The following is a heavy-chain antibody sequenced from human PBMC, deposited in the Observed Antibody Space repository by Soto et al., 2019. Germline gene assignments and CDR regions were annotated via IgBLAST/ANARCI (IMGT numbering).Heavy chain of an antibody. J-gene: IGHJ6*02. CDR3: ASSNIAAAVYYYYGMDV. D-gene: IGHD6-13*01. CDR1: GGAISSYY. Sequence: PSDTLSLTFTVSGGAISSYYWNWIRQPPGKGLEWIGDIYYGGGTNYNPSLKSRVTLSVDTSKNQFSLKLSSVTAADTAVYYCASSNIAAAVYYYYGMDVWGRGTTFTVSS. V-gene: IGHV4-59*01. CDR2: IYYGGGT.